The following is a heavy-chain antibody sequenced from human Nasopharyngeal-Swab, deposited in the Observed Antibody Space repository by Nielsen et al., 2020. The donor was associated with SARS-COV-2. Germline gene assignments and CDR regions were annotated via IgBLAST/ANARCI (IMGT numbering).Heavy chain of an antibody. CDR1: GFTFSSYG. V-gene: IGHV3-33*01. J-gene: IGHJ4*02. D-gene: IGHD1-26*01. CDR2: IWYDGSNK. Sequence: GESLKISCAASGFTFSSYGMHWVRQAPGKGLEWVAVIWYDGSNKYYADSVKGRFTISRDNSKNTVYLQVNSLRAEDTAVYYCARGGSYSDYWGQGTLVTVSS. CDR3: ARGGSYSDY.